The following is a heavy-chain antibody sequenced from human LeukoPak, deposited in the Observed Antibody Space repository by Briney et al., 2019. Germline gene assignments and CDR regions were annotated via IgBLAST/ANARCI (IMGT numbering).Heavy chain of an antibody. CDR3: ARVTYSIFDY. D-gene: IGHD2-21*01. CDR1: GGSISSSSYY. Sequence: PSETLSLTCTVSGGSISSSSYYWGWIRQPPGKGLEWIGSIYYSGSTYYNPSLKSRVTISVDTSKNQFSLKLSSVTAADTAVYYCARVTYSIFDYWGQGTLVTVSS. J-gene: IGHJ4*02. V-gene: IGHV4-39*07. CDR2: IYYSGST.